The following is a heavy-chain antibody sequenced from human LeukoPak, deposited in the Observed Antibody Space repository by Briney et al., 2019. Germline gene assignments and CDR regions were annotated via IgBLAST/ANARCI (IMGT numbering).Heavy chain of an antibody. V-gene: IGHV4-38-2*02. CDR3: ARATQRYCSGTTCFPYWFDT. Sequence: SETLSLTCTVSGYYISSGYYWGWIRQPPAKELQWIRSIYHSGRTYYNPSLKSRVTISVDTSKNQFSLKLSSVTAADTAVYYCARATQRYCSGTTCFPYWFDTWGQGTLATVSS. J-gene: IGHJ5*02. D-gene: IGHD2-2*01. CDR1: GYYISSGYY. CDR2: IYHSGRT.